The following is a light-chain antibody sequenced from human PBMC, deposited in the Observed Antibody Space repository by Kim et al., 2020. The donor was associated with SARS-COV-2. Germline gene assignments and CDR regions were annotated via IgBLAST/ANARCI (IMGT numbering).Light chain of an antibody. V-gene: IGKV1-39*01. CDR2: TAS. Sequence: GDRVTITCRASQNIDTHLNWYQQKPGKAPSLLIYTASSLQSGVPSRFSGSGSGTEFTLTISSLQPEDSAIYYCQRSHTFGQGTKVDIK. CDR1: QNIDTH. CDR3: QRSHT. J-gene: IGKJ1*01.